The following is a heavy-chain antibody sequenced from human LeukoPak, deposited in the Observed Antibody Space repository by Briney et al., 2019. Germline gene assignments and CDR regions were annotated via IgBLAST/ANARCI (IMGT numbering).Heavy chain of an antibody. V-gene: IGHV4-31*03. CDR1: GGSISSGGYY. CDR3: ARGMSVFGVVRKTYYYYMDV. CDR2: IYYSGST. D-gene: IGHD3-3*01. J-gene: IGHJ6*03. Sequence: SETLSLTCTVSGGSISSGGYYWSWFRQHPGKGLEWIGYIYYSGSTYYNPSLKSRVTISVDTSKNQFSLKLSSVTAADTAVYYCARGMSVFGVVRKTYYYYMDVWGKGTTVTVSS.